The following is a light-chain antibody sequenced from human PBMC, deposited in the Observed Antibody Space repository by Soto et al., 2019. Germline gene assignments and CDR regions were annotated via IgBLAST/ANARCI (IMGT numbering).Light chain of an antibody. CDR1: QSVAGN. J-gene: IGKJ1*01. Sequence: EIVMTQSPATLSVSPGERATLSCRASQSVAGNLAWYQQKPGQAPRLLIYGASTRATGFPARFSGSGSGTECTLSISSLQSEDFAVYSCQQYNNWPQTFGQGTKVEI. CDR2: GAS. V-gene: IGKV3-15*01. CDR3: QQYNNWPQT.